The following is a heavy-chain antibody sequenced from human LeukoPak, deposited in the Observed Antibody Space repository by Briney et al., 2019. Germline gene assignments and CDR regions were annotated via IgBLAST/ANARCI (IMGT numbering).Heavy chain of an antibody. D-gene: IGHD2-15*01. CDR1: GSTFSSYA. Sequence: GGSLRLSCAASGSTFSSYAMSWVRQAPGKGLEWVSAISGSGGSTYYADSVKGRFTISRDNSKNTLYLQMNSLRAEDTAVYYCAKSGYCSGGSCYYYYYMDVWGKGTTVTVSS. J-gene: IGHJ6*03. CDR2: ISGSGGST. V-gene: IGHV3-23*01. CDR3: AKSGYCSGGSCYYYYYMDV.